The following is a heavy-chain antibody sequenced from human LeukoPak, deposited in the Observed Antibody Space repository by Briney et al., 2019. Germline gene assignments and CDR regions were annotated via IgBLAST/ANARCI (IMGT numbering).Heavy chain of an antibody. J-gene: IGHJ3*02. CDR1: GYTLTELS. CDR2: FDPEDGET. Sequence: RASVKVSCKVSGYTLTELSMHWVRQAPGKGLEWMGGFDPEDGETIYAQKFQGRITMTEDTSTDTAYMELSSLRSEDTAVYYCATETPVGATTNDDAFDIWGQGTMVTVSS. V-gene: IGHV1-24*01. CDR3: ATETPVGATTNDDAFDI. D-gene: IGHD1-26*01.